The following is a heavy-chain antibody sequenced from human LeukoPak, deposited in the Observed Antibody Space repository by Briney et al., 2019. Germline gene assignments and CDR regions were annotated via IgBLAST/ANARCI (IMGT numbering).Heavy chain of an antibody. V-gene: IGHV1-2*02. J-gene: IGHJ4*02. CDR3: VRDIAPDSVLTTDV. CDR2: INPNSGGT. Sequence: PEASVKVSCKTSGYIFTGYYLHWVRLAPGQGLEWMGWINPNSGGTNFAQRFQGRVTMTRDMSISTAYMELSRLTSDDTAIYYCVRDIAPDSVLTTDVWGQGTLVTVSS. D-gene: IGHD4-11*01. CDR1: GYIFTGYY.